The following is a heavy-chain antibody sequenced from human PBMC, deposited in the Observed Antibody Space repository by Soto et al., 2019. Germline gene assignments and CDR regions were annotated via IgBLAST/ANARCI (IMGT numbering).Heavy chain of an antibody. D-gene: IGHD3-22*01. CDR3: ARGPSAYDSSGYYRDY. V-gene: IGHV1-69*13. Sequence: ASVKVSCKASGGTFSSYAISWVRQAPGQGLEWMGGIIPIFGTASYAQKFQGRVTITADESTSTAYMELSSLRSEDTAVYYCARGPSAYDSSGYYRDYWGQGTLVTVSS. CDR2: IIPIFGTA. J-gene: IGHJ4*02. CDR1: GGTFSSYA.